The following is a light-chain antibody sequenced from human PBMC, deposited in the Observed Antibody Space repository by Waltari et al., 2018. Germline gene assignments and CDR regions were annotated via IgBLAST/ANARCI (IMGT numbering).Light chain of an antibody. J-gene: IGKJ4*01. CDR1: QSVSSY. CDR2: DAS. V-gene: IGKV3-11*01. CDR3: QQRSNWPPFT. Sequence: EIVLTQSPATLSLSPGERATLFCRASQSVSSYLAWYQQKPGQAPRLLIYDASNRATGIPARFSGSGSGTDFTLTISSLEPEDFAVYYCQQRSNWPPFTFGGGTKMEIK.